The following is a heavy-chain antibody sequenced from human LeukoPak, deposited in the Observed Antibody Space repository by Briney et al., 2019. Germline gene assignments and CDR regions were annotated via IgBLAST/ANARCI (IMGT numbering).Heavy chain of an antibody. D-gene: IGHD4-17*01. Sequence: ASVKVSCKASGYTFTSYAINWVRQAPGQGLEWMGGIIPIFGTANYAQKFQGRVTITADESTSTAYMELSSLRSEDTAVYYCARGPTTPPYYYYGMDVWGQGTTVTVSS. J-gene: IGHJ6*02. CDR2: IIPIFGTA. V-gene: IGHV1-69*13. CDR3: ARGPTTPPYYYYGMDV. CDR1: GYTFTSYA.